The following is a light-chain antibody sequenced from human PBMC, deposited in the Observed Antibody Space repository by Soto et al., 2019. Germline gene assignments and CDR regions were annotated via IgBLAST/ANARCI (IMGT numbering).Light chain of an antibody. Sequence: QSALTQPPSASGSPGQSVTISCTGTKSDIGVYDFVSWYQHHPGKAPRLIIYEVVQRPSGVPDRFSGSKSGNTASLTVSGLQAVDEADYYCCSYAGSYSYVFGTGTKVTVL. CDR3: CSYAGSYSYV. J-gene: IGLJ1*01. CDR1: KSDIGVYDF. CDR2: EVV. V-gene: IGLV2-8*01.